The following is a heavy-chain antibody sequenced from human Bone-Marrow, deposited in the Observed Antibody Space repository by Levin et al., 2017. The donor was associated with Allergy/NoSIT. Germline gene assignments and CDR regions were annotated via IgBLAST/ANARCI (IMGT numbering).Heavy chain of an antibody. D-gene: IGHD3-10*01. CDR2: IYYSGST. Sequence: SETLSLTCIVSGGSIIRSSYCWGWVRQPPGKGLEWIGSIYYSGSTYYNPSLKSRVTMSVDTSKNQFSLKLSSVTAADTAVYYCARHAGEGSGRYVYYFDYWGQGTLVTVSS. J-gene: IGHJ4*02. V-gene: IGHV4-39*01. CDR1: GGSIIRSSYC. CDR3: ARHAGEGSGRYVYYFDY.